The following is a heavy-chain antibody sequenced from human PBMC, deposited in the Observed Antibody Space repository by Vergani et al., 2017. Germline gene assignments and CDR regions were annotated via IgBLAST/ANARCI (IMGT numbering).Heavy chain of an antibody. V-gene: IGHV4-34*01. J-gene: IGHJ4*02. CDR2: INDIGTT. CDR1: GGSFSVYY. Sequence: QVQLQQWGAGLLKPSETLSLTCGVHGGSFSVYYWSWIRQSPGKGLEWIGAINDIGTTNYNPSLRSRVTISVDTSKPQFSLRLNSVTAADTAVYFCARFRGPDIVGTAFDHWAQGTLVTVSS. CDR3: ARFRGPDIVGTAFDH. D-gene: IGHD5-12*01.